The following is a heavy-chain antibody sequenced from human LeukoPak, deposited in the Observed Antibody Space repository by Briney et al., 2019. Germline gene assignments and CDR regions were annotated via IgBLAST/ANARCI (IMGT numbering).Heavy chain of an antibody. CDR1: GFTFSSYS. CDR2: ISSSSSYI. CDR3: ARDPEDYYFYMDV. V-gene: IGHV3-21*01. Sequence: GGSLRLSCAASGFTFSSYSMNWVRQAPGKGLEWVSSISSSSSYIYYADSVKGRFTISRDNSKNTVFLQMNSLRGEDTALYYCARDPEDYYFYMDVWGKGTPVTVSS. J-gene: IGHJ6*03.